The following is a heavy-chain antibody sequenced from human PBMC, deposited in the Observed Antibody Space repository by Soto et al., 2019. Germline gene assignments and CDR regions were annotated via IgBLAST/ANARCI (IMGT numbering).Heavy chain of an antibody. D-gene: IGHD3-16*01. V-gene: IGHV3-11*01. CDR2: ISSSGSSI. CDR3: VRDEGFGHDY. Sequence: PGGSLRLSCAASGFIFSDYYMSWIRQAPGKGLEWVSYISSSGSSIYYADSVKGRFAISRDNTKNSLYLQMNSLRAEDTAVYYCVRDEGFGHDYWGQGTPVTGSS. CDR1: GFIFSDYY. J-gene: IGHJ4*02.